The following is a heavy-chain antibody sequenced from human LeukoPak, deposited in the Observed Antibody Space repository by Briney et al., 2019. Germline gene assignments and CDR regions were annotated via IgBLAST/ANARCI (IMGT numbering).Heavy chain of an antibody. V-gene: IGHV4-39*07. D-gene: IGHD1-14*01. CDR2: IYYSGST. CDR3: ARLFLPESEYHNWFDP. CDR1: SGSISSSSYY. Sequence: SETLSLTCTVSSGSISSSSYYWGWIRQPPGKGLEWIGTIYYSGSTYYNPSLKSRVTISVDTSKNQFSLKLSSVTAADTAVYYCARLFLPESEYHNWFDPWGQGTLVTVSS. J-gene: IGHJ5*02.